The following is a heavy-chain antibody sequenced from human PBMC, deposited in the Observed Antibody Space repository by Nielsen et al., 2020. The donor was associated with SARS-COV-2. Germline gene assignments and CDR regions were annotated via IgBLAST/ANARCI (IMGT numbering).Heavy chain of an antibody. V-gene: IGHV4-39*01. CDR3: ARRHSSSWYGVATDYGMDV. D-gene: IGHD6-13*01. J-gene: IGHJ6*02. Sequence: WIRQPPGKGLEWIGYIYYSGIAYYNPSLKSRVTISVDTSKNQFSLKLSSVTAADTAVYYCARRHSSSWYGVATDYGMDVWGQGTTVTVSS. CDR2: IYYSGIA.